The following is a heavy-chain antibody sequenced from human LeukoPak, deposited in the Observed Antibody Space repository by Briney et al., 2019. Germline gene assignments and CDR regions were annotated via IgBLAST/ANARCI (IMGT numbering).Heavy chain of an antibody. Sequence: GGSLRLSCAASGFTFSDYWMTWVRQAPGKGLEWLANIKHDGSEKHYVDSVKGRFTISRDNAKKSLCLQMNSLRAEDTAVYYCARGYYGSGSYRGGYFDFWGQGTLVTVSS. CDR3: ARGYYGSGSYRGGYFDF. D-gene: IGHD3-10*01. J-gene: IGHJ4*02. V-gene: IGHV3-7*01. CDR1: GFTFSDYW. CDR2: IKHDGSEK.